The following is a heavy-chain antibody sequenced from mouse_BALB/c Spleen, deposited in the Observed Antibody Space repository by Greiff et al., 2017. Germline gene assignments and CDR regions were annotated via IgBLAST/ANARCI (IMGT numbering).Heavy chain of an antibody. D-gene: IGHD2-2*01. V-gene: IGHV1-42*01. J-gene: IGHJ3*01. CDR2: INPSTGGT. Sequence: EVKLQQSGPELVKPGASVTISCTASGYSFTDYYMHWVKQSPEKSLEWIGEINPSTGGTSYNQKFTGKATLTVDKSSSTAYMKLMSLTYEDSAVYYCAIRGGYPFAYWGQGTLVTVSA. CDR1: GYSFTDYY. CDR3: AIRGGYPFAY.